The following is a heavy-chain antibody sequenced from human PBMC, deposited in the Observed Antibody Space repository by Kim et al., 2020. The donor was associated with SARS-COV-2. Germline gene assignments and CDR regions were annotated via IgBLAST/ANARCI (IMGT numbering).Heavy chain of an antibody. J-gene: IGHJ4*02. CDR1: GFTFSTYA. CDR2: FSDGGVST. V-gene: IGHV3-23*01. CDR3: AKEYFGSGSYYNLRPFDY. Sequence: GGSLRLSCAASGFTFSTYAMSWVRQAPGKGLEWVSTFSDGGVSTNYADSVKGRFTISRDISKSTVYLQMNSLRAEDTAIYYCAKEYFGSGSYYNLRPFDYWGQGTLVTVSS. D-gene: IGHD3-10*01.